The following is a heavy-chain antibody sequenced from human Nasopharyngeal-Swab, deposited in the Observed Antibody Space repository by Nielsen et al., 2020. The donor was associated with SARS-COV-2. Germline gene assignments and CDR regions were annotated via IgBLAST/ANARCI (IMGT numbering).Heavy chain of an antibody. CDR3: ATRGRGYSSGWYYRGSEYYFDY. CDR2: MNPNSGNT. CDR1: GYTFTSYD. J-gene: IGHJ4*02. Sequence: ASVKVSCKASGYTFTSYDINWVRQATGQGLEWMGWMNPNSGNTGYAQKFQGRVTMTRNTSTSTAYMELSSLRSEDTAVYYCATRGRGYSSGWYYRGSEYYFDYWGQGTLVTVSS. D-gene: IGHD6-19*01. V-gene: IGHV1-8*01.